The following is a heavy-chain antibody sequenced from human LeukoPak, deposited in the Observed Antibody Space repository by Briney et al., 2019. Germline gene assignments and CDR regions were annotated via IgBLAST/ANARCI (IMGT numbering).Heavy chain of an antibody. J-gene: IGHJ6*03. D-gene: IGHD6-6*01. CDR3: AKSARDYYYYMDV. CDR1: GGSISSGSYY. Sequence: KSSETLSLTCSASGGSISSGSYYWNWIRQPAGKGLEWIGRIYKSGSTNYNPSLKSRVTISVDTSKNQFSLKLTSVTAADTAVYYCAKSARDYYYYMDVWGKGTTVTVSS. V-gene: IGHV4-61*02. CDR2: IYKSGST.